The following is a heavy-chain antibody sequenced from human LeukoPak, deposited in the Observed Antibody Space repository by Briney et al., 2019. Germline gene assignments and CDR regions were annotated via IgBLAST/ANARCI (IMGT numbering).Heavy chain of an antibody. V-gene: IGHV1-2*02. CDR3: ARLREIPVFGVVTKSTSYFDY. Sequence: ASVKVSCKASGYTFTGYYMHWVRQAPGQGLEWMGWINPNSGGTNYAQKFQGRVTMTRDTSISTAYMELSSLRAEDTAVYYCARLREIPVFGVVTKSTSYFDYWGQGTLVTVP. D-gene: IGHD3-3*01. CDR1: GYTFTGYY. J-gene: IGHJ4*02. CDR2: INPNSGGT.